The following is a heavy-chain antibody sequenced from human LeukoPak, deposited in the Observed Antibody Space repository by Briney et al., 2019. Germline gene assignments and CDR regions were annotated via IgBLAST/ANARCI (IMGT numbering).Heavy chain of an antibody. CDR3: AREGSSGWLYVSNYYYYMDV. D-gene: IGHD6-19*01. V-gene: IGHV3-7*01. Sequence: GGSLRLSCAASGFTFSNYWMNWVRQAPGKGLEWVANIKQDRSEKYYVDSVKGRFTISRDNGKNSLYLQMNSLRAEDTAVYYCAREGSSGWLYVSNYYYYMDVWGKGTTVTISS. CDR2: IKQDRSEK. CDR1: GFTFSNYW. J-gene: IGHJ6*03.